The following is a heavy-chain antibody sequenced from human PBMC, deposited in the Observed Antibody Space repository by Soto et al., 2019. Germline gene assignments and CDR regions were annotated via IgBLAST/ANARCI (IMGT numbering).Heavy chain of an antibody. V-gene: IGHV3-33*01. D-gene: IGHD6-13*01. CDR2: IWYDGSNK. CDR1: GFTFSSYG. Sequence: GGSLRLSCAASGFTFSSYGMHWVRQAPGKGLEWVAVIWYDGSNKYYADSVKGRFTISRDNSKNTLYLQMNSLRAEDTAVYYCARDQSKGLAAAGSPDYWGQGTLVTVSS. J-gene: IGHJ4*02. CDR3: ARDQSKGLAAAGSPDY.